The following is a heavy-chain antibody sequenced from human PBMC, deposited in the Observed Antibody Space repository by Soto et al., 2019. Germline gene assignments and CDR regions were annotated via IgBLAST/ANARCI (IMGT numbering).Heavy chain of an antibody. CDR3: ASSSLYGMDV. V-gene: IGHV4-34*01. CDR2: INHSGST. Sequence: PSETLSLTCAVYGGSFSGYYWSWIRQPPGKGLEWIGEINHSGSTNYNPSLKSRLIISIDTSKNQFSLKVGSVTAADTAVYYCASSSLYGMDVWGQGTTVTVSS. J-gene: IGHJ6*02. CDR1: GGSFSGYY.